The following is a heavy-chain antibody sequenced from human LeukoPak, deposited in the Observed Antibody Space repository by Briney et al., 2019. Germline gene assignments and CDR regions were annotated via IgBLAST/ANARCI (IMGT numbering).Heavy chain of an antibody. CDR3: AKNLNDILTRYSNPFRGKTMVTHPDAFDI. CDR2: ISGSGTTT. Sequence: GGSLRLSCAASGFTFIIYAMSWVRQAPGKGLEWVSIISGSGTTTYYTESVKGRFTISRDNSKNTVYLQMNSLRAEDTAVYYCAKNLNDILTRYSNPFRGKTMVTHPDAFDIWGQGTMVTVSS. D-gene: IGHD3-9*01. V-gene: IGHV3-23*01. J-gene: IGHJ3*02. CDR1: GFTFIIYA.